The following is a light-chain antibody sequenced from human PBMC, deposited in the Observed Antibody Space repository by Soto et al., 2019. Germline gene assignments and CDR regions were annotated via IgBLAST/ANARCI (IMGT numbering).Light chain of an antibody. J-gene: IGKJ2*01. V-gene: IGKV1-5*03. CDR1: QSISTW. Sequence: DIQMTQSPSTLSASVGDRVTITCRASQSISTWLAWYQQKPGKAPKLLIYKASSLGSGVPSRFSGSGSGTEFTLTISSLQPEDFATFYCQQYNIFPYTFGQGTKLEIK. CDR3: QQYNIFPYT. CDR2: KAS.